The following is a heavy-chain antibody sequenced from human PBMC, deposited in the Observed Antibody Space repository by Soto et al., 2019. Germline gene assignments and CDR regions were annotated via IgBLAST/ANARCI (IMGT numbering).Heavy chain of an antibody. CDR2: IWDDGSNK. V-gene: IGHV3-33*01. J-gene: IGHJ6*03. D-gene: IGHD1-20*01. CDR3: ARRITGSRDGFHYMDV. Sequence: QVQVVESGGGVVQPGRSLRLSCEGSGFTFSAYGMHWVRQAPGKGLEWVAVIWDDGSNKYYADSVKGRFTISRDNSKNTLYLQMGSLRAEDTAVYYCARRITGSRDGFHYMDVWGQGTTVTVSS. CDR1: GFTFSAYG.